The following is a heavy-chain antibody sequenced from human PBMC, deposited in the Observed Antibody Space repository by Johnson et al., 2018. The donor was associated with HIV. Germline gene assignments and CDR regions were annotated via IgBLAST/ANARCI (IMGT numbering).Heavy chain of an antibody. CDR2: IGTAGDT. J-gene: IGHJ3*02. CDR1: GFTLSSYD. CDR3: ARGGRGHDAFDI. V-gene: IGHV3-13*01. Sequence: VRLVESGGGLVQPGGSLRLSCAASGFTLSSYDMHWGRQATGKGLEWVSAIGTAGDTYYPGSVKGRFTISRENAKNSLYLQMNSLRAGDTAVYYCARGGRGHDAFDIWGQGTMVTVSS.